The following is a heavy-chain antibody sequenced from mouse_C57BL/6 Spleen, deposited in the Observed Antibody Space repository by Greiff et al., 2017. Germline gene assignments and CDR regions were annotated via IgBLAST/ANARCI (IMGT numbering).Heavy chain of an antibody. V-gene: IGHV1-53*01. J-gene: IGHJ3*01. CDR1: GYTFTSYW. D-gene: IGHD2-1*01. CDR2: INPSNGGT. Sequence: VQLQQPGTELVKPGASVKLSCKASGYTFTSYWMHWVKQRPGQGLEWIGNINPSNGGTNYNEKFKSKATLTVDKSSSTAYMQLSSLTSEDSAVYYCARSDGNYEDWFAYWGQGTLVTVSA. CDR3: ARSDGNYEDWFAY.